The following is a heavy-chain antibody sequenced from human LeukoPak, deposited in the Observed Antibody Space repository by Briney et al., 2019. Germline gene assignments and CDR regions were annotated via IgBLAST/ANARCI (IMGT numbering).Heavy chain of an antibody. Sequence: SETLSLTCAVYGGSFSGYYWCWIRQPPGKGLEWIGEINHSGSTNYNPSLKSRVTISVDTSKNQFSLKLSSVTAADTAVYYCARFKRYCSGGSCYYYYYYYMDVWGKGTTVTVSS. CDR3: ARFKRYCSGGSCYYYYYYYMDV. CDR1: GGSFSGYY. CDR2: INHSGST. V-gene: IGHV4-34*01. D-gene: IGHD2-15*01. J-gene: IGHJ6*03.